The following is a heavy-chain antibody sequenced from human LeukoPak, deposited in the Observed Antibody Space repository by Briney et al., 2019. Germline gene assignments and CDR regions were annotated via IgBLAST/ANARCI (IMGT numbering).Heavy chain of an antibody. CDR1: AFTFSSHT. Sequence: GGSLRLSCAGFAFTFSSHTINWVRQAPGRGLEWVSCIDFSTTYIHYADSVKGRFTVTRDNAKSSVSLQMNSLRAEDTAVYYCARAGPSSSWLQFDYWGERTLVTASS. CDR2: IDFSTTYI. D-gene: IGHD6-13*01. V-gene: IGHV3-21*01. CDR3: ARAGPSSSWLQFDY. J-gene: IGHJ4*02.